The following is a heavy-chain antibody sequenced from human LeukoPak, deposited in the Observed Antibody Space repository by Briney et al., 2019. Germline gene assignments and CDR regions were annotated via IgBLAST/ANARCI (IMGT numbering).Heavy chain of an antibody. Sequence: GGSLRLSCAASGFTFSSYGMHWVRQAPGKGLEWVSSISTTSRYTDSVRGRFTISRDNAKNSLYLQMNSLRDEDTAVYYCAREMAATFTSDYWGQGILVTVSS. D-gene: IGHD5-24*01. CDR3: AREMAATFTSDY. V-gene: IGHV3-21*01. CDR2: ISTTSRYT. J-gene: IGHJ4*02. CDR1: GFTFSSYG.